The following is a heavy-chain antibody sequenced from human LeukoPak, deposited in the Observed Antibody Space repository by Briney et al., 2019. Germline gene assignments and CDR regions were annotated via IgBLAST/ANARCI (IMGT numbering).Heavy chain of an antibody. CDR2: ISYDGSNK. CDR3: ARDLTRKPLWFGELFPLGY. CDR1: GFIFSSYA. J-gene: IGHJ4*02. Sequence: GGSLRLSCAASGFIFSSYAMHWVRQAPGKGLEWVAVISYDGSNKYYADSVKGRFTISRDNSKNTLYLQMNSLRAEDTAVYYCARDLTRKPLWFGELFPLGYWGQGTLVTVSS. V-gene: IGHV3-30*04. D-gene: IGHD3-10*01.